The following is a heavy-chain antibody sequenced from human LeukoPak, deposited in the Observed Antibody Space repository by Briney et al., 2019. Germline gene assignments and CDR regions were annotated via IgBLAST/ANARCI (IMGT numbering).Heavy chain of an antibody. Sequence: PGGSLRLSCTASGFTFSNYNMNWVRQAPGKGLEWVSVISGSGDSTYYADAVKGRFTISRDNSKNTLYLQMNSLRGDDTALYYCAKEIGRQGYWNFDIWGQGTMVTVSS. CDR1: GFTFSNYN. V-gene: IGHV3-23*01. D-gene: IGHD1-1*01. CDR3: AKEIGRQGYWNFDI. J-gene: IGHJ3*02. CDR2: ISGSGDST.